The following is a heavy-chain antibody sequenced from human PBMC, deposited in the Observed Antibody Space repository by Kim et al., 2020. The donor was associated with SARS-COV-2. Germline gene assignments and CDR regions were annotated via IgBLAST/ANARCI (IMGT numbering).Heavy chain of an antibody. J-gene: IGHJ4*02. D-gene: IGHD3-10*01. CDR3: ARGPSYYGSGSHDY. Sequence: SETLSLTCTVSGGSISSGGYYWSWIRQHPGKGLEWIGYNYYSGSTYYNPSLKSRVTISVDTSKNQFSLKLSSVTAADTAVYSCARGPSYYGSGSHDYWGQGTLVTVSS. CDR2: NYYSGST. CDR1: GGSISSGGYY. V-gene: IGHV4-31*03.